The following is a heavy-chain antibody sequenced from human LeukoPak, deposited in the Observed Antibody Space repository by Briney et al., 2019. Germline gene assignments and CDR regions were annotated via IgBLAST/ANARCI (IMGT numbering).Heavy chain of an antibody. J-gene: IGHJ4*02. Sequence: GGSLRLSCAASGFTFSDYYMSWIRQAPGKGLEWVSYISSSGSTIYYADSVKGRFTISRDNAKNSLYLQMNSLRAEDTAVYYCARDYYDSSGYYLVFDYWGQGTLVTVSS. CDR2: ISSSGSTI. CDR1: GFTFSDYY. CDR3: ARDYYDSSGYYLVFDY. V-gene: IGHV3-11*04. D-gene: IGHD3-22*01.